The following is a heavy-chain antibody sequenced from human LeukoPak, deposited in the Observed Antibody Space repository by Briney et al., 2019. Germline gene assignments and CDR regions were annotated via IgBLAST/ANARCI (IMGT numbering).Heavy chain of an antibody. CDR2: IYHSGST. V-gene: IGHV4-38-2*02. J-gene: IGHJ4*02. Sequence: SETLSLTCTVSGYSISSGYYRGWIRQPPGKGLEWIGSIYHSGSTYYNPSLKSRVTISVDPSKNQFSLKLSSVTAADTAVYYCASSRGRWLQSDTGGYFDYWGQGTLVTVSS. D-gene: IGHD5-24*01. CDR1: GYSISSGYY. CDR3: ASSRGRWLQSDTGGYFDY.